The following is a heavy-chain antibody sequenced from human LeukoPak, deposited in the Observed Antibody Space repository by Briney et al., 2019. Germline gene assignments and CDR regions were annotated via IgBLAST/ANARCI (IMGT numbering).Heavy chain of an antibody. Sequence: GGSLRLSCAASGFTFSSYEMNWVRQAPGKGLEWVSYISSSGSTIYYADSVKGRFTISRDNAKNSPYLQMNSLRAEDTAVYYCARDDYYDSSGYYLPSYYYYGMDVWGQGTTVTVSS. CDR1: GFTFSSYE. V-gene: IGHV3-48*03. CDR3: ARDDYYDSSGYYLPSYYYYGMDV. J-gene: IGHJ6*02. CDR2: ISSSGSTI. D-gene: IGHD3-22*01.